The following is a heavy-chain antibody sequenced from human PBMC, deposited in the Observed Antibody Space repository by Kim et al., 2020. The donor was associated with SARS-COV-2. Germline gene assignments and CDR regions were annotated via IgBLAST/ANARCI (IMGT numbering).Heavy chain of an antibody. Sequence: SVKVSCKASGGTFSSYAISWVRQAPGQGLEWMGGIIPIFGTANYAQKFQGRVTITADESTSTAYMELSSLRSEDTAVYYCARGSHYYDSSGYYSDWFDPWGQGTLVTVSS. J-gene: IGHJ5*02. CDR3: ARGSHYYDSSGYYSDWFDP. V-gene: IGHV1-69*13. CDR1: GGTFSSYA. CDR2: IIPIFGTA. D-gene: IGHD3-22*01.